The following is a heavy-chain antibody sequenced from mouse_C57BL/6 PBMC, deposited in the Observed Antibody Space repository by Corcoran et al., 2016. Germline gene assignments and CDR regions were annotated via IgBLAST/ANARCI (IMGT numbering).Heavy chain of an antibody. CDR1: GYTFTDYY. CDR2: INPNNGGT. J-gene: IGHJ1*03. Sequence: EVQLQQSGPELVKPGASVKISCKASGYTFTDYYMNWVKQSHGKSLEWIGEINPNNGGTSYNQKFTGTATLAVDKSSSTAYMEPRSLTSEDSAGEHCVYYYGISYDWYFDVGGTGTTVIVSS. V-gene: IGHV1-26*01. CDR3: VYYYGISYDWYFDV. D-gene: IGHD1-1*01.